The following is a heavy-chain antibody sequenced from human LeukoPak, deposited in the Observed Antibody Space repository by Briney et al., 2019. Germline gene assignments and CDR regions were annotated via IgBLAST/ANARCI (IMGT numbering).Heavy chain of an antibody. CDR2: IYYSGST. J-gene: IGHJ6*03. D-gene: IGHD3-10*01. CDR1: GGSISSYY. CDR3: ARLTMVRGVTGYYYYYMDV. Sequence: PSETLSLTCTVSGGSISSYYWSWIRQPPGKGLEWIGYIYYSGSTNYNPSLKSRVTISVDTSKNQFSLKLSSVTAADTAVYYCARLTMVRGVTGYYYYYMDVWGKGTTVTISS. V-gene: IGHV4-59*12.